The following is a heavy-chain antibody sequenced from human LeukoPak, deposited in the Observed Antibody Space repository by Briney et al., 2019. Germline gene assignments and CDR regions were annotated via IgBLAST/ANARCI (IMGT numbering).Heavy chain of an antibody. V-gene: IGHV4-34*01. CDR3: ARLGLSDIVVVPAAGAFDI. Sequence: SETLSLTCAVYGGSFSGYYWSWIRQPPGKGLEWIGEINHSGSTNYNPSPKSRVTISVDTSKNQFSLKLSSVTAADTAVYYCARLGLSDIVVVPAAGAFDIWGQGTMVTVSS. D-gene: IGHD2-2*01. CDR1: GGSFSGYY. J-gene: IGHJ3*02. CDR2: INHSGST.